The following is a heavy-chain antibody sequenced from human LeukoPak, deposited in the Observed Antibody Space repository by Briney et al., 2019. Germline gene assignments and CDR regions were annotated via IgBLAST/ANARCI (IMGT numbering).Heavy chain of an antibody. D-gene: IGHD3-10*01. V-gene: IGHV3-21*01. CDR2: ISSSSSYV. CDR1: GFTFSSYE. J-gene: IGHJ4*02. Sequence: GGSLRLSCAASGFTFSSYEMNWVRQAPGKGLEWVSSISSSSSYVYYADSVKGRFTISRDNAKNSLYLQMNSLRAEDTAVYYCARDAYYYFDYWGQGTLVTVSS. CDR3: ARDAYYYFDY.